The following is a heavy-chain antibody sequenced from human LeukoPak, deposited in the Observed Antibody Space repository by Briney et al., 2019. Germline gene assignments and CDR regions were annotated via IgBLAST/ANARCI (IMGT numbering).Heavy chain of an antibody. J-gene: IGHJ4*02. Sequence: GGSLRLSCAASGFTFSTYWMHCVRHAPGKGLVCVSRIISDGGSINYADSVKGRFTISRDNAKNTLYLQMNSMRAEDTAVYYCARSQYSSGWHGYYFDYWGQGTLVTVSS. V-gene: IGHV3-74*01. CDR3: ARSQYSSGWHGYYFDY. CDR2: IISDGGSI. CDR1: GFTFSTYW. D-gene: IGHD6-19*01.